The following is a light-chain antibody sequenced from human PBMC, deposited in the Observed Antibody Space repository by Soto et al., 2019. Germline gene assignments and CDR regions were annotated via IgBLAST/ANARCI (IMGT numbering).Light chain of an antibody. Sequence: QSVLTQPASVSGSPGQSITISYTGTHSDVGSYNLVSWYQQHPGKAPKVIIYEVSERPSGVSDRFSGSKSGNTASLMISGLQAEDEADYYCCSYAGSTTQTYVFGSGTKVTVL. J-gene: IGLJ1*01. V-gene: IGLV2-23*02. CDR3: CSYAGSTTQTYV. CDR2: EVS. CDR1: HSDVGSYNL.